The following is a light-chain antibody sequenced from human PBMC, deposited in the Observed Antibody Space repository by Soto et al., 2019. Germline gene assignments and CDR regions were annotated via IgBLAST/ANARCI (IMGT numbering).Light chain of an antibody. CDR2: DVS. Sequence: QSALTQPRSVSGSPGPPPTPSCTATSSDVGAYNYVSWYQQHPGKAPKFMIYDVSKRPSGVPDRFSGSKSGNTASLTISGLQAEDEADYYCCSYAGTYSYVFGTGTKLTVL. V-gene: IGLV2-11*01. CDR1: SSDVGAYNY. CDR3: CSYAGTYSYV. J-gene: IGLJ1*01.